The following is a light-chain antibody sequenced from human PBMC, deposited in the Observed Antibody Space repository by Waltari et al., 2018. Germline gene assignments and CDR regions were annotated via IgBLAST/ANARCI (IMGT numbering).Light chain of an antibody. J-gene: IGKJ2*01. CDR2: LVS. V-gene: IGKV2-28*01. Sequence: DIVMTQSPLSLPVTPGEPASISCRSSQSLVESNGYTYLDWYLQKPGQSPQPLIYLVSNRASGVPERFSGSGSGTDFTLKISRVEAGDVGVYYCMQALRSPHTFGQGTKLEIK. CDR1: QSLVESNGYTY. CDR3: MQALRSPHT.